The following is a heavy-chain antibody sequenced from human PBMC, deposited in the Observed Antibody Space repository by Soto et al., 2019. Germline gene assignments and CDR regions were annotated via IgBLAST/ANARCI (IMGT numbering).Heavy chain of an antibody. Sequence: EVQLVQSGAEVKRPGTTGKISCKVSGSSFSDYYIHWVQQAPGKGLQWMGLVGPGDGETKYAENFQGSLTITADTSTKPVYMELSNLRSEDTAMYYCATARHTNTVVVIPSAVGNWFDPWGQGTLVTVSS. J-gene: IGHJ5*02. CDR3: ATARHTNTVVVIPSAVGNWFDP. D-gene: IGHD2-21*01. CDR1: GSSFSDYY. CDR2: VGPGDGET. V-gene: IGHV1-69-2*01.